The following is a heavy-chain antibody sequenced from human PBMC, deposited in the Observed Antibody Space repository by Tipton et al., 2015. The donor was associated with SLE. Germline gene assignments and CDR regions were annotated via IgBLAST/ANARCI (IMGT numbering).Heavy chain of an antibody. D-gene: IGHD1-1*01. J-gene: IGHJ4*02. CDR1: GGSISSYY. V-gene: IGHV4-59*12. CDR3: ARGVLRPFDY. Sequence: TLSLTCTVSGGSISSYYWSWIRQPPGKGLEWIGYISYSGSTNYNPSLKSRVTISVDTSKNQFSLKLSSVTAADTAVYYCARGVLRPFDYWGQGTLVTVSS. CDR2: ISYSGST.